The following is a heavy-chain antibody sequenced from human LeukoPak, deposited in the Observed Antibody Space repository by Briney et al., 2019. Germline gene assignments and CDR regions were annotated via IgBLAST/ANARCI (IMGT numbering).Heavy chain of an antibody. CDR2: INHSGST. CDR3: ARLMGSIVVVPAAIERIDP. CDR1: GGSFSGYY. D-gene: IGHD2-2*02. V-gene: IGHV4-34*01. J-gene: IGHJ5*02. Sequence: SETLSLTCAVYGGSFSGYYWSWIRQPPGKGLEWIGEINHSGSTNYDPSLKSRVTISVDTSKNQFSLKLSSVTAADTAVYYCARLMGSIVVVPAAIERIDPWGQGTLVTVSS.